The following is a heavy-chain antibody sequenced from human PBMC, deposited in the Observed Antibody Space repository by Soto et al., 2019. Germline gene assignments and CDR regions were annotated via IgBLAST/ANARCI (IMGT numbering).Heavy chain of an antibody. J-gene: IGHJ6*02. CDR2: IIPIFGTA. CDR1: GGTFSSYA. CDR3: ARSDIVVVLAAYYYGMDV. Sequence: QVQLVQSGAEVKKPGSSVKVSCKASGGTFSSYAISWVRQAPGQGLEWMGGIIPIFGTANYAQKFQGRVTITADESTSTAYMELSSLRSEDTAVYYCARSDIVVVLAAYYYGMDVWGQGTTVTVSS. D-gene: IGHD2-15*01. V-gene: IGHV1-69*01.